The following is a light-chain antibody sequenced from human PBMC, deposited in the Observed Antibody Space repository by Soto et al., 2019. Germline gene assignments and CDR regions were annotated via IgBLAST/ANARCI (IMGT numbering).Light chain of an antibody. J-gene: IGKJ5*01. Sequence: VLTQSPGTLSLSPGERATLSCRASQSVSNNYLAWYQQKAGQATRLIIYGASRRANGIPDRFSGSGSGTDFTLTISSLEPEDFAVYYCQQRSNWHPVTFGQGTRLEIK. CDR1: QSVSNNY. V-gene: IGKV3D-20*02. CDR3: QQRSNWHPVT. CDR2: GAS.